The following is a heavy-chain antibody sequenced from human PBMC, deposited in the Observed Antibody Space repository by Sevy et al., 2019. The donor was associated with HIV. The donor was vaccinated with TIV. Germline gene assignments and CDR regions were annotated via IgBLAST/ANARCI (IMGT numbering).Heavy chain of an antibody. CDR2: ISNSGANT. CDR1: GFTFTNYG. J-gene: IGHJ4*02. D-gene: IGHD6-19*01. Sequence: GGSLRLSCAASGFTFTNYGMHWVRQAPGKGLEWVSGISNSGANTYYADSVRGRFTVSRDNSKNTMYLQLNSLRAEDTAIYYCAQEWTLLSGWYGEFDYWGQGTLVTVSS. CDR3: AQEWTLLSGWYGEFDY. V-gene: IGHV3-23*01.